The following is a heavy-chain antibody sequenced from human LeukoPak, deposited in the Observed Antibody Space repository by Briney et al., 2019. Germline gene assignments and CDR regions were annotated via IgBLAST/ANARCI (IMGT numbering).Heavy chain of an antibody. CDR3: ARSYSSDNDAFDI. D-gene: IGHD6-19*01. CDR2: IYYSGTT. CDR1: GGSISSSY. J-gene: IGHJ3*02. Sequence: PSETLSLTCTVSGGSISSSYWNWIRQPPGKGLEWIGYIYYSGTTNYNPSLKSRVTISVDTSKNQFSLKLSSVTAADTAVYYCARSYSSDNDAFDIWGQGTMVTVSS. V-gene: IGHV4-59*08.